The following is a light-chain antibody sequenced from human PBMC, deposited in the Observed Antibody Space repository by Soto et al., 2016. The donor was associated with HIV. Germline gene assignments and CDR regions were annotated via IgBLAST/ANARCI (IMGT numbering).Light chain of an antibody. V-gene: IGLV3-21*01. Sequence: SYELTQPPSVSVAPGKTAKIPCGGNNIETKSVHWYQQKPGQAPVLVIYDDRDRPSGIPERFSGSKSGNTATLTINSVEAGDEADYYCQVWESNYDQGVFGAGTKLTVV. CDR3: QVWESNYDQGV. CDR1: NIETKS. CDR2: DDR. J-gene: IGLJ2*01.